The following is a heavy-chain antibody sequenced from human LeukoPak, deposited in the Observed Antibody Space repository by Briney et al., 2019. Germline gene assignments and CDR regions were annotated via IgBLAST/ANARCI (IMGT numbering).Heavy chain of an antibody. J-gene: IGHJ4*02. CDR2: IRNDGSNQ. Sequence: GGSLRLSCAASGFTFITYGMHWVRQAPGKGLEWVAFIRNDGSNQYYADSVKGRFTISRDNSKNTLYVQMNSLRPDDTAVYYCAIDQNWNYMDYWGQGTLVTVSS. D-gene: IGHD1-7*01. CDR1: GFTFITYG. CDR3: AIDQNWNYMDY. V-gene: IGHV3-30*02.